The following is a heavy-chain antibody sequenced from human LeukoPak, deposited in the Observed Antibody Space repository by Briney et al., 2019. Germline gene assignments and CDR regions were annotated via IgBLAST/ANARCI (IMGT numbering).Heavy chain of an antibody. D-gene: IGHD3-22*01. Sequence: PGRSLRLSCAASGFTFSSYGMHWVRQAPGKGLEWVALISYDGSNKYYADSVKGRFTIYRDNSKNTVFLQMNSLRAEDTAVYYCAKGAVGKSESSGYPPHFDYWGQGTLVTVSS. CDR1: GFTFSSYG. J-gene: IGHJ4*02. CDR3: AKGAVGKSESSGYPPHFDY. CDR2: ISYDGSNK. V-gene: IGHV3-30*18.